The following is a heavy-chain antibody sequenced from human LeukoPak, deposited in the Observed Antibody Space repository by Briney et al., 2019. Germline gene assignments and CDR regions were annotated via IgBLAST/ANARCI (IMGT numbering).Heavy chain of an antibody. D-gene: IGHD6-19*01. Sequence: PSETLSLTCTVSGGSISSGSYYWSWIRQPAGKGLEWIGRIYTSGSTNYNPSLKSRVTISVDTSKNQFSLKLSSVTAADTGVYYCARASSGWLFDYWGQGTLVTVSS. V-gene: IGHV4-61*02. J-gene: IGHJ4*02. CDR2: IYTSGST. CDR1: GGSISSGSYY. CDR3: ARASSGWLFDY.